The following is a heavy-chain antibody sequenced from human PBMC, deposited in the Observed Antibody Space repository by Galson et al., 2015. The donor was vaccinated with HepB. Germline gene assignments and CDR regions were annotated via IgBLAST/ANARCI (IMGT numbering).Heavy chain of an antibody. D-gene: IGHD3-22*01. J-gene: IGHJ3*02. CDR1: GGTFSSYT. CDR3: ATRGIVVVAYAFDI. Sequence: SCKASGGTFSSYTISWVRQAPGQGLEWMGRIIPILGIANYAQKFQGRVTITADKSTSTAYMELSSLRSEDTAVYYCATRGIVVVAYAFDIWGQGTMVTVSS. CDR2: IIPILGIA. V-gene: IGHV1-69*02.